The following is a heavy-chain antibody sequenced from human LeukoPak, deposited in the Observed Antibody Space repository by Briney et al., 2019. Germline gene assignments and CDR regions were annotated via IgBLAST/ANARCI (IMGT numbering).Heavy chain of an antibody. CDR2: ISGSGGST. J-gene: IGHJ4*02. CDR3: AKHGGDFWSGYSFDY. Sequence: GGSLRLSCAASGFTFSSYAMSWVRQAPGKGLEWFSAISGSGGSTYYADSVKGRFTISRDNSKNTLYLQMNSLRAEDTAVYYCAKHGGDFWSGYSFDYWGQGTLVTVSS. V-gene: IGHV3-23*01. CDR1: GFTFSSYA. D-gene: IGHD3-3*01.